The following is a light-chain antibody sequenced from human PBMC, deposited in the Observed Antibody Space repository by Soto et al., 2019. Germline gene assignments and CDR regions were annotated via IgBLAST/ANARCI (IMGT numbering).Light chain of an antibody. V-gene: IGKV3-20*01. CDR1: QSVSSDF. CDR2: GAS. CDR3: QQYGSSPS. J-gene: IGKJ1*01. Sequence: EIVLTQSPGTLSLSPGERATLSCRASQSVSSDFLAWYQQKPGQAPSLLIYGASSRATGIPDRFSGSGSGTDFTITISRLEPEDFAVYYCQQYGSSPSFGQGTKVDIK.